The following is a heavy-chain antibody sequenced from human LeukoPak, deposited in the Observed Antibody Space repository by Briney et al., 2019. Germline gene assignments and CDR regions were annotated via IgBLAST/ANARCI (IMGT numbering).Heavy chain of an antibody. V-gene: IGHV1-18*01. D-gene: IGHD2-2*01. J-gene: IGHJ4*02. CDR3: ARVTYVRPDQLDY. CDR2: ISLENGNA. Sequence: ASVAVSCKASGYTFANYGINWVRQAPGQGLEWIGWISLENGNAGYAQRVQGRVTLTTDTSTSKAYMELRSLRSDDTAVYYCARVTYVRPDQLDYWGQGSQVSISS. CDR1: GYTFANYG.